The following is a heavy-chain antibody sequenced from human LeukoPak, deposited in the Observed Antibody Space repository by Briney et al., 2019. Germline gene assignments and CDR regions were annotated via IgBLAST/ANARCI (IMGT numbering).Heavy chain of an antibody. CDR2: ISSNGGST. CDR3: ARGSKQYYDILTGHPGY. J-gene: IGHJ4*02. CDR1: GFTFSIYA. D-gene: IGHD3-9*01. Sequence: GGSLRLSCAASGFTFSIYAMHWVRQAPGKGLEYVSAISSNGGSTYYANSVKGRFTISRDNSKNTLYLQMGSLRAEDMAVYYCARGSKQYYDILTGHPGYWGQGTLVTVSS. V-gene: IGHV3-64*01.